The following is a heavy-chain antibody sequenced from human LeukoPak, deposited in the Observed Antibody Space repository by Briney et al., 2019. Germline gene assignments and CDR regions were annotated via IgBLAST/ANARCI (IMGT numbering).Heavy chain of an antibody. CDR3: AKRSCSGTPCYPLDY. CDR2: ITGNGGST. Sequence: QPGGSLRLSCAASGLTFSVAGMHWVRQAPGKGLEWVSAITGNGGSTYYADSVKGRFTISRDNSKSTLYLQMNRLRAEDTAIYYCAKRSCSGTPCYPLDYWGQGTLVTVSS. D-gene: IGHD6-19*01. CDR1: GLTFSVAG. J-gene: IGHJ4*02. V-gene: IGHV3-23*01.